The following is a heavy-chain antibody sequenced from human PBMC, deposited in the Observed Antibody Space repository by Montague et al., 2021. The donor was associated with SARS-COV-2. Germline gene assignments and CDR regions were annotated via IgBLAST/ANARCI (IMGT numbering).Heavy chain of an antibody. CDR3: VRERECSGGSCYDPDDDAFDI. CDR2: ISDIGST. J-gene: IGHJ3*02. Sequence: SETLSLTCAVYGGSFNGYYWNWIRQPPGKGLEWIGEISDIGSTTYNPSLESRLTTSADRSKNQFSLRLTSVTAADTAVYYCVRERECSGGSCYDPDDDAFDIWGQGTMVTVSS. CDR1: GGSFNGYY. V-gene: IGHV4-34*01. D-gene: IGHD2-15*01.